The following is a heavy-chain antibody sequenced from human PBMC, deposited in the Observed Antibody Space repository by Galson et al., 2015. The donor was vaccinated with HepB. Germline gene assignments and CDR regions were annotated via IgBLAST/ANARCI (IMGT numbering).Heavy chain of an antibody. V-gene: IGHV3-21*01. CDR2: IDSSTTYI. CDR3: ARGGVHWYFDL. D-gene: IGHD1-26*01. Sequence: SLRLSCAASGFTFSNYAMNWVRQAPGTGLEWVASIDSSTTYIFYADSVRGRFTISRDNAKNSLYLQMNSLRAEDTAVYYCARGGVHWYFDLWGRGTLVTVSS. CDR1: GFTFSNYA. J-gene: IGHJ2*01.